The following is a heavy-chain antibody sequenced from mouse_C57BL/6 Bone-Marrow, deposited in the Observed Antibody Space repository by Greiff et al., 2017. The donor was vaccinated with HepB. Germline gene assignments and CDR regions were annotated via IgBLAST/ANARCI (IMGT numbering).Heavy chain of an antibody. D-gene: IGHD2-13*01. CDR3: AREDGEYKDWFAY. V-gene: IGHV1-55*01. J-gene: IGHJ3*01. Sequence: QVQLQQPGAELVKPGASVKMSCKASGYTFTSYWITWVKQRPGQGLEWIGDINPGSGSTNYNEKFKSKATLTVDTSCSTANMQLSSLTSDDSAVYYGAREDGEYKDWFAYWGQGTLVTVSA. CDR1: GYTFTSYW. CDR2: INPGSGST.